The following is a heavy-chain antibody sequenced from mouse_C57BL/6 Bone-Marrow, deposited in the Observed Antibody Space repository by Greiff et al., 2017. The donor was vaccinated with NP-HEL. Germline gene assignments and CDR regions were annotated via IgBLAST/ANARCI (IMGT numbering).Heavy chain of an antibody. CDR1: GYTFTSYG. CDR3: ARLEGGY. V-gene: IGHV1-81*01. CDR2: IYPRRGNT. J-gene: IGHJ2*01. Sequence: KESCKASGYTFTSYGISWVKQRTGQGLEWIGEIYPRRGNTYYNEKFKGKATLTADKSSSTAYMELRSLTSEDSAVYVCARLEGGYWGQGTTLTVSS.